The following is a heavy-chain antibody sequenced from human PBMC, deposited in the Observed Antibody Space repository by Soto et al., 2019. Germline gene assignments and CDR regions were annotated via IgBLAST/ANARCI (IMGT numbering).Heavy chain of an antibody. CDR3: ARLAKEENPKVGSWYFFDY. D-gene: IGHD1-26*01. CDR1: GGSISSGGYF. Sequence: SETLSLTCSVSGGSISSGGYFYSWIRQHPGQGLERIGSIYYSGRTYYNASLQSRLSMSVDTSKNHFSLKLTSVTAADTAVYFCARLAKEENPKVGSWYFFDYWGQGVMVTVSS. CDR2: IYYSGRT. V-gene: IGHV4-31*03. J-gene: IGHJ4*02.